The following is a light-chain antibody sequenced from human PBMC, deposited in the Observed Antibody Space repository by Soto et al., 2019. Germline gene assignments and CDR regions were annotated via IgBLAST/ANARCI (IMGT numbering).Light chain of an antibody. J-gene: IGLJ1*01. Sequence: QSALTQPPSASGTPGQTVTISCSGSSSNIGTSSVHWYKHLPGTAPKPLIYTNDQRPSGVPDRFSGSKSGTSASLAISGLQSEDEADYYCAVWDDSLNGHVFGAMTEVTDL. CDR2: TND. V-gene: IGLV1-44*01. CDR3: AVWDDSLNGHV. CDR1: SSNIGTSS.